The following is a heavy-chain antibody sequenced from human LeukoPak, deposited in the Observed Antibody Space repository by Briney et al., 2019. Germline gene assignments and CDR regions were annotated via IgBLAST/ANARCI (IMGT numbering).Heavy chain of an antibody. CDR3: ARAMGSDYYPFLY. Sequence: PGGSLRHTCATSGFTFSDYWMSWVRQAPGRGLEWVANINQHGSEKYYVDSVKGRITISRDNAKNSLYLQMNSLRDEDTAVYYCARAMGSDYYPFLYWGQRTVVSLSS. CDR2: INQHGSEK. J-gene: IGHJ4*02. D-gene: IGHD3-10*01. V-gene: IGHV3-7*01. CDR1: GFTFSDYW.